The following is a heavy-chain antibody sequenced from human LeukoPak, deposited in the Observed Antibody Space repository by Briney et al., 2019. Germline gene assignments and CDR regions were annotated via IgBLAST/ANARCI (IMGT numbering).Heavy chain of an antibody. D-gene: IGHD3-22*01. CDR2: FDPEDGET. V-gene: IGHV1-24*01. CDR1: GYTLTELS. CDR3: ATRFRLYYYDSSGYSLNWFDP. Sequence: ASVKVSCKVSGYTLTELSMHWVRQAPGKGLEWMGGFDPEDGETIYAQKFQGRVTMTEDTSTDTACMELSSLRSEDTAVYYCATRFRLYYYDSSGYSLNWFDPWGQGTLVTVSS. J-gene: IGHJ5*02.